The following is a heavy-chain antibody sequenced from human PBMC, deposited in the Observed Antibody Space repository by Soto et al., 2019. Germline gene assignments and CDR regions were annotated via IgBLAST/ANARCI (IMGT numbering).Heavy chain of an antibody. D-gene: IGHD2-2*01. CDR1: GFTFSGDC. CDR2: INMDGSST. J-gene: IGHJ4*02. CDR3: ARGPRGLYHHDY. Sequence: PVGSLRLSCAASGFTFSGDCMHWVRQAAGKGLVWVSRINMDGSSTNYADSVKGRFTISRDNAKNTLYLQMNSLRVDDTAVYYCARGPRGLYHHDYWGQGALVTVSS. V-gene: IGHV3-74*01.